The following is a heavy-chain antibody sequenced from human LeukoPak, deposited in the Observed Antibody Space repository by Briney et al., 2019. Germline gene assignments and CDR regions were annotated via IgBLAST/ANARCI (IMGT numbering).Heavy chain of an antibody. CDR1: GFTFDDYA. Sequence: GGSLRLSCAASGFTFDDYAMHWVRQAPGKGLEWVSGISWNSGSIGYADSVKGRFTISRDNAKNSLYLQMNSLRAEVTALYYCAKGSSGWFDYWGQGTLVTVSS. CDR2: ISWNSGSI. V-gene: IGHV3-9*01. CDR3: AKGSSGWFDY. D-gene: IGHD6-19*01. J-gene: IGHJ4*02.